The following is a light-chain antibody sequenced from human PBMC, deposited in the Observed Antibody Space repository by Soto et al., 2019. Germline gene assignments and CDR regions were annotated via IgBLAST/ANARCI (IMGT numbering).Light chain of an antibody. CDR2: KAS. CDR1: QRISSW. J-gene: IGKJ1*01. V-gene: IGKV1-5*03. Sequence: DIQMTQSPSTLSASVGDRVTITCRASQRISSWLAWYQQKPGKAPKLLIYKASSLESGVPSRFSGCGSGTEFTLTINSLQPDDFATYYCQQYNSYSPWTFGQGTKVEIK. CDR3: QQYNSYSPWT.